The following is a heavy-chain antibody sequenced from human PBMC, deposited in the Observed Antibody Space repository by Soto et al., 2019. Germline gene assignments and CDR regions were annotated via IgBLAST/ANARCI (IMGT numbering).Heavy chain of an antibody. CDR3: ARERKGRYDYIWGSYRPGGGFDY. D-gene: IGHD3-16*02. Sequence: QVQLVQSGAEVKKPGASVKVSYKASGYTFTSYYMHWVRQAPGQGLEWMGIINPSGGSTSYAQKFQGRVTMTRDTSTSTVYMELSSLRSEDTAVYYCARERKGRYDYIWGSYRPGGGFDYWGQGTLVTVSS. CDR2: INPSGGST. CDR1: GYTFTSYY. J-gene: IGHJ4*02. V-gene: IGHV1-46*03.